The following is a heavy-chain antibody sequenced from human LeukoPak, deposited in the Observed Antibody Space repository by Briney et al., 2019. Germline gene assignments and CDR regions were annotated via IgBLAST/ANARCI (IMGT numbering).Heavy chain of an antibody. J-gene: IGHJ5*02. Sequence: SETLSLTCSVSAASISISNYWCGWLRQPPGKGLEWIGNVQRSGSQSSHPSLESRITLSVGQSRNQFSLQLTSVTAADTAVYYCVRDVGSAITETCGQGTLVTVS. CDR1: AASISISNYW. V-gene: IGHV4-39*07. CDR2: VQRSGSQ. CDR3: VRDVGSAITET. D-gene: IGHD1-26*01.